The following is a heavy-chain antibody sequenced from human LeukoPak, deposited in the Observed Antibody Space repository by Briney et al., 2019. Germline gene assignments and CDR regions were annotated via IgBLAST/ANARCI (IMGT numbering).Heavy chain of an antibody. CDR2: ISAYNGNT. CDR1: GYTFTIYG. V-gene: IGHV1-18*01. Sequence: ASVKVSCKASGYTFTIYGISWVRQAPGQGLEWMGWISAYNGNTNYAQKLQGRVTMTTDTSTSTAYMELRSLRSDDTAVYYCARDRLRYCSGGSCYSGDYWGQGTLVTVSS. J-gene: IGHJ4*02. CDR3: ARDRLRYCSGGSCYSGDY. D-gene: IGHD2-15*01.